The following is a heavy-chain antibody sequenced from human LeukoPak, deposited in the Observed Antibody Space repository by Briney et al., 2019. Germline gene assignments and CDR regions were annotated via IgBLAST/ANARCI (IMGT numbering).Heavy chain of an antibody. J-gene: IGHJ4*02. CDR3: AKSANDYCSSNSCYKFDY. V-gene: IGHV3-30*02. Sequence: GGSLRLSCAASGSIFSSYGMHWVRQAPGKGLEWVAFIRYDGSNKYYADSVKGRFTISRDNSKNTLYLQMNSLRAEDTAVYYCAKSANDYCSSNSCYKFDYWGQGTLVTVSS. D-gene: IGHD2-2*02. CDR2: IRYDGSNK. CDR1: GSIFSSYG.